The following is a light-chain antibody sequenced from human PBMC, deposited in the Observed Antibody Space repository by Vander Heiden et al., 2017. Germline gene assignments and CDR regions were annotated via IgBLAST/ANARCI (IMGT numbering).Light chain of an antibody. CDR1: SGHSTYA. CDR2: VNSDGSH. Sequence: QLVLTQSPSASASLGASVTLTCTLSSGHSTYAIAWHQQQPEKGPRYLMKVNSDGSHSKGDGIPDRFSGSSSVAERYLTIASLQAEDEADYYCQTWATGIQVFGGGTKLTVL. CDR3: QTWATGIQV. V-gene: IGLV4-69*02. J-gene: IGLJ2*01.